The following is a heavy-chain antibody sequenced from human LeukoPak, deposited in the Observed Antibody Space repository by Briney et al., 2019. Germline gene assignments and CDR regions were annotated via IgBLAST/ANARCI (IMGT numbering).Heavy chain of an antibody. D-gene: IGHD4-23*01. V-gene: IGHV1-2*06. CDR1: GYTFTGYY. Sequence: ASVKVSCKASGYTFTGYYMHWVRQAPGQGLEWMGRINPNSGGTNYAQKFQGRVTMTRDTSTSTAYMELSRLRSDDTAVYYCARSDYGGNLFDYWGQGTLVTVSS. CDR3: ARSDYGGNLFDY. J-gene: IGHJ4*02. CDR2: INPNSGGT.